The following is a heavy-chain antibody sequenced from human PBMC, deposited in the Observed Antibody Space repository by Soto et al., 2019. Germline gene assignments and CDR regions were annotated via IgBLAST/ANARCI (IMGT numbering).Heavy chain of an antibody. CDR1: GYTFTTYP. Sequence: QVYLVQSGAEVKEPGASVNVSCKASGYTFTTYPMHWVRQAPGQRLEWMGWISAGNDNTEYSQKFQGRVTITRDTSAKKAHMELSSLRSEDTAVYYCARGVMVRGLNYYAMDVWGQGTTVTVSS. D-gene: IGHD3-10*01. CDR2: ISAGNDNT. V-gene: IGHV1-3*01. CDR3: ARGVMVRGLNYYAMDV. J-gene: IGHJ6*02.